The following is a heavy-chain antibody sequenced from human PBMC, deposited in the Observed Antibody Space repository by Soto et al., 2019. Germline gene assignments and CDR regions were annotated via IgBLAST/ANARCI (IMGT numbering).Heavy chain of an antibody. CDR1: GGSISSSSYY. V-gene: IGHV4-39*01. CDR3: ARFIIFKTPSCFFDY. CDR2: IYYSGTT. Sequence: PSETLSLTCTVSGGSISSSSYYWAWVRQPPGKGLEWIGSIYYSGTTYYNPSLKSRVTISEDTSKNQFSLKLSSVTAADTTAFYCARFIIFKTPSCFFDYGGKGTLVRVS. J-gene: IGHJ4*02. D-gene: IGHD2-2*01.